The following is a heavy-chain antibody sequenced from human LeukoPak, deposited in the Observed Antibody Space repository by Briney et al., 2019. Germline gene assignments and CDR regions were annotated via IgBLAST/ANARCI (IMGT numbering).Heavy chain of an antibody. CDR3: ARGFSYYYDSSGYYYGSNYYYYYMDV. CDR2: INHSGST. V-gene: IGHV4-34*01. D-gene: IGHD3-22*01. Sequence: PSETLSLTCAVYGGSFSGYYWSWIRQPPGKGLEWIGEINHSGSTNYNPSLKSRVTISVDTSKNQFSLKLSSVTAADTAVYYRARGFSYYYDSSGYYYGSNYYYYYMDVWGKGTTVTVSS. CDR1: GGSFSGYY. J-gene: IGHJ6*03.